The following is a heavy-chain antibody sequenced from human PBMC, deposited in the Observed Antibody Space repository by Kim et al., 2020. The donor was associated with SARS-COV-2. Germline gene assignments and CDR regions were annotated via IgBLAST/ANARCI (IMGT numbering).Heavy chain of an antibody. D-gene: IGHD5-18*01. V-gene: IGHV4-34*01. CDR3: ARGRLGDYGYLLG. J-gene: IGHJ4*02. CDR2: INHSGST. Sequence: SETLSLICAVYGGSFSGYYWTWIRQPPGKGLEWIGEINHSGSTNYNPSLKSRVTISVDTSKNQFSLKLRSVTAADTAVYYCARGRLGDYGYLLGWGQGTL. CDR1: GGSFSGYY.